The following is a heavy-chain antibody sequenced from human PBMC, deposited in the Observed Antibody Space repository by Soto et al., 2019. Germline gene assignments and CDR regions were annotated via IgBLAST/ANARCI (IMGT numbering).Heavy chain of an antibody. CDR2: IYYSGST. CDR3: ARRKQNYYGMDV. V-gene: IGHV4-31*03. Sequence: PSETLSLTCTVSGGSISSGGYYWSWIRKHPGKGLEWIGYIYYSGSTYYNPTLKSRVTISVDTSKKQFSLNLNSVTAADSAVYYCARRKQNYYGMDVRGQGSTVPVSS. J-gene: IGHJ6*01. CDR1: GGSISSGGYY.